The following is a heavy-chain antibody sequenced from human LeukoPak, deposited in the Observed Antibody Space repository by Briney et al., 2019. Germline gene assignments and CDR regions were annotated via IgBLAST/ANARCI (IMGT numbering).Heavy chain of an antibody. V-gene: IGHV3-30*04. CDR1: GFTFSSYA. D-gene: IGHD4-11*01. Sequence: GRSLSLSCAASGFTFSSYAMHWVRQAPGKGREWVAVISYDGSNKYYADSVKGRFTISRDNSNNTVYLQMNSLRAEDTAVYYCAIDGLMTTVTPKYYFYYYMDVWGKGTTVTVSS. CDR3: AIDGLMTTVTPKYYFYYYMDV. CDR2: ISYDGSNK. J-gene: IGHJ6*03.